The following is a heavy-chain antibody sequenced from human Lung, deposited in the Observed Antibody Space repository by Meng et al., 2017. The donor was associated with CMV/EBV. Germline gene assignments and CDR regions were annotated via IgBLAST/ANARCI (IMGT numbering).Heavy chain of an antibody. CDR3: SRKPRYSSGCYDY. CDR1: GFTLSRHS. Sequence: GGSLRLXCAASGFTLSRHSMNWVRQAPGKGLEWVSSISSSSSSIYYADSVKGRFTVSRDNAKNSLYLQMDSLRVDDTAVYYCSRKPRYSSGCYDYWGQGRLVTVSS. CDR2: ISSSSSSI. D-gene: IGHD6-19*01. V-gene: IGHV3-21*01. J-gene: IGHJ4*02.